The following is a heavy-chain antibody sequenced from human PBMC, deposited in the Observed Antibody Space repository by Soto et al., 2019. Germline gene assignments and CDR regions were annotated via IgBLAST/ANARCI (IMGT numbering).Heavy chain of an antibody. CDR1: GGSISGNY. CDR2: IYYSGST. D-gene: IGHD6-13*01. V-gene: IGHV4-59*01. CDR3: ARGGPSSKWLDS. Sequence: SETLSLTCTVSGGSISGNYWSWIRQPPGKGLELIGYIYYSGSTNYNPSLKSRVSISVDTSKNQFSLKLSSVTAADTAVYYCARGGPSSKWLDSRGQGALVTVSS. J-gene: IGHJ4*02.